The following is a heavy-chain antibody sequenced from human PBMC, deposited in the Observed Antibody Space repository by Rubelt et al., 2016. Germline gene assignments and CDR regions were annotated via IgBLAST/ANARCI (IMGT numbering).Heavy chain of an antibody. J-gene: IGHJ4*02. D-gene: IGHD6-13*01. V-gene: IGHV3-23*04. Sequence: EVPLVESGGGLVQPGGSLRLSCAASGFTFSSYAMNWVRQAPGKGLEWVSSVSNGASTTNYADSVKRRFTISRDNSKNTLYVQMGSLRAEDTALDYCAKATSSWSGDSLDYWGQGTLVTVSS. CDR1: GFTFSSYA. CDR3: AKATSSWSGDSLDY. CDR2: VSNGASTT.